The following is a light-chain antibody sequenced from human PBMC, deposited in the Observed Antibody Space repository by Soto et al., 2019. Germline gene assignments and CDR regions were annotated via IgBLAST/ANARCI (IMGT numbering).Light chain of an antibody. CDR2: SNN. CDR3: AVWDDSLNGYV. CDR1: SSNIGSNT. J-gene: IGLJ1*01. V-gene: IGLV1-44*01. Sequence: QSVLTQPPSASGTPGQWVTISCSGSSSNIGSNTVNCYQHLPRAAPKLLIQSNNQRPSAVPVRFSGSRSDTSASLAISGLQFEDEDEYYCAVWDDSLNGYVFGTGTKLTVL.